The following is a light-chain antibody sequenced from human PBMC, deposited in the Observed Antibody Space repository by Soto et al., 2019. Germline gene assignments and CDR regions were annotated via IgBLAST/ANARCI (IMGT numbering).Light chain of an antibody. J-gene: IGKJ1*01. CDR1: QSVADNY. Sequence: EIVLMQSPGTLSLSPGDRATLSCKASQSVADNYLAWYQQKPGQAPRLLIYAASRRAIGIPDTFSGSGSGTDFTLTITRLEPEDFALYYCQQYGHSPRTFGQGTKVEIK. CDR3: QQYGHSPRT. CDR2: AAS. V-gene: IGKV3-20*01.